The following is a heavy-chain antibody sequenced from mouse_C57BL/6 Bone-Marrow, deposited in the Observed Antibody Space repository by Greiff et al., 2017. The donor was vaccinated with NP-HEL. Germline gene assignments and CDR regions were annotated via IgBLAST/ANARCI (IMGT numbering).Heavy chain of an antibody. V-gene: IGHV1-50*01. J-gene: IGHJ3*01. D-gene: IGHD2-4*01. CDR3: ALLYYDYDGFAY. CDR2: IDPSDSYT. CDR1: GYTFTSYW. Sequence: VQLQQPGAELVKPGASVKLSCKASGYTFTSYWMQWVKQRPGQGLEWIGEIDPSDSYTNYNQKFKGKATLTVDTSSSTAYMQLSSLTSEDSAVYYCALLYYDYDGFAYWGQGTLVTVSA.